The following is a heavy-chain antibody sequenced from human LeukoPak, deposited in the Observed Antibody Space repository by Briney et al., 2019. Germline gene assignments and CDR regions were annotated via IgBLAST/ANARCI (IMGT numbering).Heavy chain of an antibody. D-gene: IGHD4-17*01. CDR2: ISGGGETT. J-gene: IGHJ4*02. V-gene: IGHV3-23*01. CDR1: GFTFNDYA. CDR3: ARDYADYVGYFFFDY. Sequence: GGSLRLSCAASGFTFNDYAMNWVRQAPGKGLGWVSSISGGGETTYYADSAKGRFTISRDNSQNTLYLQMNSLRAEDTAVYYCARDYADYVGYFFFDYWGQGTLVTVSS.